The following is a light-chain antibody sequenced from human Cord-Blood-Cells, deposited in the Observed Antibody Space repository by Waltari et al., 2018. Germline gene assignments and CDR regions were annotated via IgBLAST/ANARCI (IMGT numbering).Light chain of an antibody. V-gene: IGKV1-39*01. CDR3: QQSYSTPPYT. CDR2: AAS. CDR1: QRISSY. J-gene: IGKJ2*01. Sequence: DIKMTQSPSSLSASVGDRVTITCRASQRISSYLNWYQQKPGKAPKLLIYAASSLQSGVPSRFSGSGSGTDFTLTISSLQPEDFATYYCQQSYSTPPYTFGQGTKLVIK.